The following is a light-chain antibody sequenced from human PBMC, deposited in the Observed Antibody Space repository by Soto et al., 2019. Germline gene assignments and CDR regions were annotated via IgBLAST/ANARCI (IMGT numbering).Light chain of an antibody. CDR3: QQYQSSPVT. J-gene: IGKJ4*01. CDR2: GAS. Sequence: EIVLTHSPGTLSLSPGERATLSCRASQSINTNYLAWYQQRPGQAPRVLIYGASTRATGIPDRFGGSGSGTDFTVTMSRLEPEDFVVYYCQQYQSSPVTLGGGTKVEIK. V-gene: IGKV3-20*01. CDR1: QSINTNY.